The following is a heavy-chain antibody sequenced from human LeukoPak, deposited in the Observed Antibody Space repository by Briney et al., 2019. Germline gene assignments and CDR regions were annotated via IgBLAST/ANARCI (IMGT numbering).Heavy chain of an antibody. CDR3: ARHGGIAARPRPNYYYMDV. V-gene: IGHV4-4*09. D-gene: IGHD6-6*01. Sequence: NPSETLSLTCTVSGGSISSYYWSWIRQPPGKGLEWIGYIYTSGSTNYNPSLKSRVTISVDTSQNQFSLKLSSVTAADTAVYYCARHGGIAARPRPNYYYMDVWGKGTTVTVSS. CDR1: GGSISSYY. J-gene: IGHJ6*03. CDR2: IYTSGST.